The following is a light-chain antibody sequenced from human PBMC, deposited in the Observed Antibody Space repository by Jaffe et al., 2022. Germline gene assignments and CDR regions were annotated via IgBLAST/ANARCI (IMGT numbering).Light chain of an antibody. V-gene: IGLV1-44*01. Sequence: QSVLTQPPSASGTPGQRVIISCSGTSSNIGINMVNWYQQVPGTAPKVVIYRNDQRPSGIPERFSGSKSGTSASLVISGLQSQDEATYYCSVWDASPNGWVFGGGTKLTVL. CDR2: RND. J-gene: IGLJ3*02. CDR3: SVWDASPNGWV. CDR1: SSNIGINM.